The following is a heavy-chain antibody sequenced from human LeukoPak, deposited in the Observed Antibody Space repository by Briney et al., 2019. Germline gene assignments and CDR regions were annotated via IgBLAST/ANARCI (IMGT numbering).Heavy chain of an antibody. CDR1: GFTFSSYW. J-gene: IGHJ6*03. CDR2: INSDGSST. V-gene: IGHV3-74*01. CDR3: ARQPLPYYDSSGYPYYYYYYMDV. D-gene: IGHD3-22*01. Sequence: GGSLRLSCAASGFTFSSYWMHWVRQAPGKGLVWVSRINSDGSSTNYADSVKGRFTISRDNAKNTLYLQMNSLRAEDTAVYYCARQPLPYYDSSGYPYYYYYYMDVWGKGTTVTVSS.